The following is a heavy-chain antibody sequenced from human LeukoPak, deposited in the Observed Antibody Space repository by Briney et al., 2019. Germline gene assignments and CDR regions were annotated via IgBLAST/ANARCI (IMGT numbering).Heavy chain of an antibody. Sequence: SETLSLTCAVYGGSFSGYYWSWIRQPPGKGLEWIGEINHSGSTNYNPSLKSRVTISVDTSKNQFSLKLSSVTAADTAVYYCARDRYSSGWYAFDYWGQGTLATVSS. CDR3: ARDRYSSGWYAFDY. CDR2: INHSGST. J-gene: IGHJ4*02. V-gene: IGHV4-34*01. CDR1: GGSFSGYY. D-gene: IGHD6-19*01.